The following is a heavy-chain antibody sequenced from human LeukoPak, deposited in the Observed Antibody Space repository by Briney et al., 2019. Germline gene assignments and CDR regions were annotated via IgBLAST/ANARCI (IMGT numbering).Heavy chain of an antibody. CDR2: IYTSGST. J-gene: IGHJ4*02. D-gene: IGHD3-22*01. Sequence: SETLSLTCTVSGGSISSYYWSWIRQPAGKGLEWIGRIYTSGSTNYNPSLKSRVTMSVDTSKNQFSLKLSSVTAADTAVYYCARDRYYYDSSGYDPYFDYWGQGTLVTVSS. CDR3: ARDRYYYDSSGYDPYFDY. V-gene: IGHV4-4*07. CDR1: GGSISSYY.